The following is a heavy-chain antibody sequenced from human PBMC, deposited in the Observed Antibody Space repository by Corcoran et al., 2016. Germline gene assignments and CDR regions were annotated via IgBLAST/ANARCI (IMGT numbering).Heavy chain of an antibody. CDR3: ARDPGGSGYSLYFDY. CDR2: ISSISSYI. V-gene: IGHV3-21*01. D-gene: IGHD3-22*01. CDR1: GFTFSSYS. J-gene: IGHJ4*02. Sequence: EVQLVESGGGLVKPGGSLRLSCAASGFTFSSYSMNWVRQAPGKGLEWVSSISSISSYIYYADSVKGRFTISRDNAKNSLYLQMNSLSAEDTAVYYCARDPGGSGYSLYFDYWGQGTLVTVSS.